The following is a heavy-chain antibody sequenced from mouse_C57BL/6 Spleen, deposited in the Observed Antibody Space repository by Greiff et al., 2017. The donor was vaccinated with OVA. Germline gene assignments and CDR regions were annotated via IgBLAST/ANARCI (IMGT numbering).Heavy chain of an antibody. CDR3: ARRYEGLFDY. J-gene: IGHJ2*01. Sequence: VQLQQPGAELVMPGASVKLSCKASGYTFTSYWMHWVKQRPGQGLEWIGEIDPSDSYTNYNQKFKGKSTLTVDKSSSTAYMQLSSLTSEDSAVYYCARRYEGLFDYWGQGTTLTVSS. CDR2: IDPSDSYT. V-gene: IGHV1-69*01. CDR1: GYTFTSYW. D-gene: IGHD1-1*01.